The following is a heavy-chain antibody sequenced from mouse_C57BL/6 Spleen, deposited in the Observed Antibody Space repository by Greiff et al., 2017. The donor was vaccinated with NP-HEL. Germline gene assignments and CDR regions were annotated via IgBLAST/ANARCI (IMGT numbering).Heavy chain of an antibody. J-gene: IGHJ3*01. Sequence: QVQLQQSGAELVRPGASVTLSCKASGYTFTDYEMHWVKQTPVHGLEWIGAIDPETGGTAYNQKFKGKAILTADKSSSTAYMELRSLTSEDSAVYDCTRKTGRVAWFAYWGKGTLVTVSA. V-gene: IGHV1-15*01. CDR2: IDPETGGT. D-gene: IGHD4-1*01. CDR3: TRKTGRVAWFAY. CDR1: GYTFTDYE.